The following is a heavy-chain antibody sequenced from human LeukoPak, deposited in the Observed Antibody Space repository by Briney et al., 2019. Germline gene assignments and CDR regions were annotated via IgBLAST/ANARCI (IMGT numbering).Heavy chain of an antibody. D-gene: IGHD4-17*01. Sequence: PSETLSLTCAVSGGSVTDYWSWIRQSPGKGLEWIGYIYYTGTSYNPSLKSRVTISADTSKNQFSLKLSSVTAADTAVYYCARADYGALDYWGQGTLVTVSS. CDR1: GGSVTDY. CDR2: IYYTGT. CDR3: ARADYGALDY. J-gene: IGHJ4*02. V-gene: IGHV4-59*02.